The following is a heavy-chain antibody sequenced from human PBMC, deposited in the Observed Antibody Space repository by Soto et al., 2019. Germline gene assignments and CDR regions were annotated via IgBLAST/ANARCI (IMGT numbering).Heavy chain of an antibody. V-gene: IGHV3-23*01. CDR2: ISGSGGST. J-gene: IGHJ4*02. CDR3: ARDPGVATIY. Sequence: EVQLLESGGGLVQPGGSLRLSCAASGFTFSSYAMSWVRQAPGKGLEWVSAISGSGGSTYYADSVKGRFTISRDNAKNSLYLQMNSLRAEDTAVYYCARDPGVATIYWGQGTLVTVSS. D-gene: IGHD5-12*01. CDR1: GFTFSSYA.